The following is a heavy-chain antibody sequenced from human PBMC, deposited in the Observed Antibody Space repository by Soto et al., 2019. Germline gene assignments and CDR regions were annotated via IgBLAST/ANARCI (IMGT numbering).Heavy chain of an antibody. D-gene: IGHD4-17*01. CDR2: IYYSGST. Sequence: SETLSLTCTVSGGSISSYYWTWIRHPPGKGLEWIGYIYYSGSTYYNPSLKSRVTVSVDTSKNQFSLRLNSVTAADKAVYYCARSTVTTIYYYGMDVWGQGTTVTVSS. CDR1: GGSISSYY. CDR3: ARSTVTTIYYYGMDV. V-gene: IGHV4-59*01. J-gene: IGHJ6*01.